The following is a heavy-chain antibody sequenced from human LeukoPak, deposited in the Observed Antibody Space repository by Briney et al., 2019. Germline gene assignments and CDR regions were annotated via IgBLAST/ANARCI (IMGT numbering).Heavy chain of an antibody. D-gene: IGHD2-21*02. V-gene: IGHV1-2*04. CDR3: ARGASVVVTAIAIDY. Sequence: ASVKVSCKASGYTLTGYYMHWVRQAPGQGLEWMGWINPNSGGTNYAQKFQGWVTMTRDTSISTAYMELSRLRSDDTAVYYCARGASVVVTAIAIDYWGQGTLVTVSS. CDR2: INPNSGGT. CDR1: GYTLTGYY. J-gene: IGHJ4*02.